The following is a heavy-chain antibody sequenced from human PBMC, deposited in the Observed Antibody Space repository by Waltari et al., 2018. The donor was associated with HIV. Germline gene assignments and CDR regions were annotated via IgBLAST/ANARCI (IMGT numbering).Heavy chain of an antibody. Sequence: EVQLVESGGVVVQPGGSLRLSCAVSGFTFVDYTMHWVRQAPGSCLFWGSLITRDGGTTYYADSVKGRFTISRDNSKNSLYLQMNSLRTEDTALYYCAKDLGAAAGTDYYHVMDVWGQGTTVTVSS. CDR3: AKDLGAAAGTDYYHVMDV. V-gene: IGHV3-43*01. CDR1: GFTFVDYT. J-gene: IGHJ6*02. CDR2: ITRDGGTT. D-gene: IGHD6-13*01.